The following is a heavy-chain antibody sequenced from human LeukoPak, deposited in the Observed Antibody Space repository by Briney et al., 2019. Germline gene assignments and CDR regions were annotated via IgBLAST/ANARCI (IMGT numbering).Heavy chain of an antibody. Sequence: PGGSLRLSCVASGFTFSNKWMSWVRQTPGKGLEWVANINQDGSEKYYVDSVKGRFTISRDNAENSVYLQMNSLRAEDTAVYHYARLGTVTRARFDYWGQGSLVTVSS. J-gene: IGHJ4*02. CDR2: INQDGSEK. CDR3: ARLGTVTRARFDY. D-gene: IGHD4-17*01. V-gene: IGHV3-7*01. CDR1: GFTFSNKW.